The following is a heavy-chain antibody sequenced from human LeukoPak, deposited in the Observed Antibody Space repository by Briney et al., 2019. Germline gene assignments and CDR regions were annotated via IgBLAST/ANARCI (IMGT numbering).Heavy chain of an antibody. V-gene: IGHV1-2*02. CDR3: ARGRGSTSSNFDQ. Sequence: GASVKVSCKASGYTFTGYYMHWVRQAPGQGLEWMGWINPNSGGTNYAQKFQGRVPMTRDTSISTAYMELSRLTSDDTAVYYCARGRGSTSSNFDQWGQGTLVTVSS. J-gene: IGHJ4*02. D-gene: IGHD2-2*01. CDR1: GYTFTGYY. CDR2: INPNSGGT.